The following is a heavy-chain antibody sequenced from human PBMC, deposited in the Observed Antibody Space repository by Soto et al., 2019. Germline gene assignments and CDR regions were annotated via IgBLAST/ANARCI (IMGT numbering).Heavy chain of an antibody. Sequence: GGSLRLSCAASGFTFTSYAMTWVRQGPGKGLEWVSSIGTTTGDLLYADSVKGRFTISRDNSRNTLYLQMNSLRTEDAAIYYCAKRSPSGTYYFDYWGQGTLVTVSS. CDR2: IGTTTGDL. CDR1: GFTFTSYA. CDR3: AKRSPSGTYYFDY. J-gene: IGHJ4*02. D-gene: IGHD1-26*01. V-gene: IGHV3-23*01.